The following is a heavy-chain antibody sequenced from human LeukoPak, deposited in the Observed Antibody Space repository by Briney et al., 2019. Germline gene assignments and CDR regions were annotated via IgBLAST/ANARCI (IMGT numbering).Heavy chain of an antibody. CDR3: TRGYGSGRNWFDP. CDR1: GFTFGDYA. J-gene: IGHJ5*02. CDR2: IRSKTYGGTT. D-gene: IGHD3-10*01. V-gene: IGHV3-49*03. Sequence: PGGSLRLSCTASGFTFGDYAMSWFRQAPGKGLEWVGFIRSKTYGGTTEYAASVKGRFTISRDDSKSIAYLQMNSLKTEDTAVYYCTRGYGSGRNWFDPWGQGTLVTVSS.